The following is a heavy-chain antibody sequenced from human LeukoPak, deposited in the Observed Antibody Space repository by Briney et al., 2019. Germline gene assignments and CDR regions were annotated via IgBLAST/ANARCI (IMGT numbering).Heavy chain of an antibody. Sequence: TSETLSLTCAVYGGSFSGYYWSWIRQPPGKGLEWIGEINHSGSTNYNPSLKSRVTISVDTSKNQFSLKLSSVTAADMAVYYCARGSRYPTIGYFQHWGQGTLVTVSS. CDR2: INHSGST. CDR3: ARGSRYPTIGYFQH. D-gene: IGHD1-1*01. V-gene: IGHV4-34*01. CDR1: GGSFSGYY. J-gene: IGHJ1*01.